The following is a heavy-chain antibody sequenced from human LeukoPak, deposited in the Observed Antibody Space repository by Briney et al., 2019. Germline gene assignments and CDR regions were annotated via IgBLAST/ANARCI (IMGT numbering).Heavy chain of an antibody. CDR3: ARDDRENNGGYPAPDY. V-gene: IGHV3-48*03. D-gene: IGHD6-13*01. Sequence: GGTLRLSCAACGFTLSSYEIKWVRQARGKGREWVSYISISGSTTNYAASVKGPFIISRDNAKNSLYLQINSLRVEDTAVYYCARDDRENNGGYPAPDYWGQGTLVTVSS. CDR2: ISISGSTT. CDR1: GFTLSSYE. J-gene: IGHJ4*02.